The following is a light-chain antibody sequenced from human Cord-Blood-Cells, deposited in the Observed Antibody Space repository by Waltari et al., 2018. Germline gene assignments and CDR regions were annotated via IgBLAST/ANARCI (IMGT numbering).Light chain of an antibody. CDR2: GAS. Sequence: EIVLTQSPGTLSLPPGERATLPCRASQSVSSSYSAWYQQKPGQAPRLLIYGASSRATGIPDRFSGSGSGTDFTLTISRLEPEDFAVYYCQQYGSSPPTFGQGTKVEIK. V-gene: IGKV3-20*01. CDR3: QQYGSSPPT. J-gene: IGKJ1*01. CDR1: QSVSSSY.